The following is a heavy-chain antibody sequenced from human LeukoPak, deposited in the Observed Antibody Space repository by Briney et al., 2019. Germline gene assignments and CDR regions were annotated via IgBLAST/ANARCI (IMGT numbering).Heavy chain of an antibody. Sequence: PSETLFLTCSVSGGSISSYYWTWIRQPPGKGLEWIGYISYSGSTNYNPSLKSRVTTSVDTSKNQFSLRLSSVNAADTAIYYCERRHDWFDYWGQGTLVTVSS. J-gene: IGHJ4*02. V-gene: IGHV4-59*01. D-gene: IGHD3-3*01. CDR3: ERRHDWFDY. CDR2: ISYSGST. CDR1: GGSISSYY.